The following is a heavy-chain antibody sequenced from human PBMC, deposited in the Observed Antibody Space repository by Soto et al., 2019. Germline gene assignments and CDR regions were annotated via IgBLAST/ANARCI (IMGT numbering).Heavy chain of an antibody. Sequence: SVKVSCKASGVTLKNSALSCVRQAPGQGLEWMGGIIPVFGPALYAQKFQGRVTITADESTNTAFLDVSSLRSEDTAVYYCGRGGSWAKVDSWGPGTLVTVSS. CDR2: IIPVFGPA. D-gene: IGHD6-13*01. CDR3: GRGGSWAKVDS. J-gene: IGHJ4*02. V-gene: IGHV1-69*13. CDR1: GVTLKNSA.